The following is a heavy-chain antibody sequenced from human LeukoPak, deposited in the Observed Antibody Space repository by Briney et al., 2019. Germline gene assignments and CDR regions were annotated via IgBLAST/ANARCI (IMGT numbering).Heavy chain of an antibody. CDR3: ARRSRITMIVVVITTGPYFDY. CDR2: ISYSGST. V-gene: IGHV4-59*12. CDR1: GGSIRTYY. J-gene: IGHJ4*02. Sequence: PSETLSLTCTVSGGSIRTYYWSWIRQPPGKGLEWIGYISYSGSTNYNPSLKSRVTISVDTSKNQFSLKLSSVTAADTAVYYCARRSRITMIVVVITTGPYFDYWGQGTLVTVSS. D-gene: IGHD3-22*01.